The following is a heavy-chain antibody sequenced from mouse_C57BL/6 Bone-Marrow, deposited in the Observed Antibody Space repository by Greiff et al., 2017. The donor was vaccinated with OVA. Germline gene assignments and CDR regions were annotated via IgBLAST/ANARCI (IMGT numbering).Heavy chain of an antibody. J-gene: IGHJ1*03. CDR3: ARSPRYYGSSYVNFDV. Sequence: VQLVESGPGLVQPSQSLSITCTVSGFSLTSYGVHWVRQSPGKGLEWLGVIWSGGSTDYNAAFISRLSISKDNSKSQVFFKMNSLQADDTAIYYCARSPRYYGSSYVNFDVWGTGTTVTVSS. D-gene: IGHD1-1*01. CDR2: IWSGGST. V-gene: IGHV2-2*01. CDR1: GFSLTSYG.